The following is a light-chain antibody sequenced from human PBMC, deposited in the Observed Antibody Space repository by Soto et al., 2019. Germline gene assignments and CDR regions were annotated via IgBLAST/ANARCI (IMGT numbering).Light chain of an antibody. J-gene: IGKJ3*01. CDR1: QGIGRN. CDR2: DSP. Sequence: EIVLTQSPGTLPLSPGESATLSCRASQGIGRNLAWFQQKPGQPPRLLIYDSPTRSAGIPGRFSGSGSGTDFTLTISALEPEDFALYYCHQRSNWPLTFGPGTKVEI. V-gene: IGKV3-11*01. CDR3: HQRSNWPLT.